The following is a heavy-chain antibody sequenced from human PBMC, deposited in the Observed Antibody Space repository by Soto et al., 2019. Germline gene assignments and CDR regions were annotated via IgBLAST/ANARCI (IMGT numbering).Heavy chain of an antibody. CDR2: INPNSGGI. Sequence: ASVKVSCKASGYTFTGYYMHWVRQAPGQGLEWMGWINPNSGGINYAQKFQGRVTMTRDTSISTAYMELSRLRSDDTAVYYCARDSDYYDSSGYYGGGAFDIWGQGTMVTVSS. V-gene: IGHV1-2*02. J-gene: IGHJ3*02. CDR3: ARDSDYYDSSGYYGGGAFDI. D-gene: IGHD3-22*01. CDR1: GYTFTGYY.